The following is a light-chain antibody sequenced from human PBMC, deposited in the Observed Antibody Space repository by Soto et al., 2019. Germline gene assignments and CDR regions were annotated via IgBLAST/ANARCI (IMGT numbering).Light chain of an antibody. CDR3: EAWDDSLYGAV. CDR1: SSNIGANP. Sequence: QPVLTQPPSASGTPRQRVTISCSGSSSNIGANPINWYQQLPGTAPKLLIYNNDQRPSGVPDRFSASKSGTSASLAISGLQSEDEADYYCEAWDDSLYGAVLGGGTKLTVL. J-gene: IGLJ2*01. CDR2: NND. V-gene: IGLV1-44*01.